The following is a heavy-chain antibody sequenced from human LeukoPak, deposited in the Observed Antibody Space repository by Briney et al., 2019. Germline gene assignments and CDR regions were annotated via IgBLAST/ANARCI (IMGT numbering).Heavy chain of an antibody. V-gene: IGHV5-10-1*01. J-gene: IGHJ4*02. CDR1: GYSFTSYW. CDR2: IDPSDSYT. Sequence: GESLRISCKGSGYSFTSYWISWVRQMPGKGLEWMGRIDPSDSYTNYSPSFQGHVTISADKSISTAYLQWSSLKASDTAMYYCARQGLIWFGELLPPFDYWGQGTLVTVSS. D-gene: IGHD3-10*01. CDR3: ARQGLIWFGELLPPFDY.